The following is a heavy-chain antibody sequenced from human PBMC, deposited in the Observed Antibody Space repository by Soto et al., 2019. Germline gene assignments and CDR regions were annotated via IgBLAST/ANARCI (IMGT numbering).Heavy chain of an antibody. CDR2: INHSGST. V-gene: IGHV4-34*01. D-gene: IGHD3-16*02. Sequence: PSETLSLTCAVYGGSFSGYYWSWIRQPPGKGLEWIGEINHSGSTNYNPSLKSRVTISVDTSKNQFSLKLSSVTAADTAVYYCARGSPIGYIWGSYRYTKAFDIWGQGTMVTVSS. J-gene: IGHJ3*02. CDR3: ARGSPIGYIWGSYRYTKAFDI. CDR1: GGSFSGYY.